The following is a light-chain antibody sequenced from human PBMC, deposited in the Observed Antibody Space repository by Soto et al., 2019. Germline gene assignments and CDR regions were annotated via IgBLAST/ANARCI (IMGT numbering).Light chain of an antibody. CDR1: QSINDY. CDR3: QEGFSSLWT. Sequence: DIQLTQSPSSLSASVGDTVTITCRASQSINDYLNWYQQKPGKAPKVLISIVSVLQSGVPSRFSGTGSRSDVSLPISRLQPEEFATYFWQEGFSSLWTFGQGTKVEMK. CDR2: IVS. V-gene: IGKV1-39*01. J-gene: IGKJ1*01.